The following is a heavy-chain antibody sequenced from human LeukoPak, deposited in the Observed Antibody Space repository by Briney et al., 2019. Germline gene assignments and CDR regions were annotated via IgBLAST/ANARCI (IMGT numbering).Heavy chain of an antibody. J-gene: IGHJ4*02. CDR1: GYTFITYY. V-gene: IGHV1-46*01. Sequence: GASVKVSCKASGYTFITYYMHWVRQAPGQGLEWMGIINPSGGNTSYAQKFQGRLTMTRDTSTSTVYMELSSLRSEDTAVYYCAKADGWPLDYWGQRTLVTVSS. CDR2: INPSGGNT. CDR3: AKADGWPLDY. D-gene: IGHD5-24*01.